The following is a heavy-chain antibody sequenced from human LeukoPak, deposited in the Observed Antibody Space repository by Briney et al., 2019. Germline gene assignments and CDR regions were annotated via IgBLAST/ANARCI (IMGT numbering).Heavy chain of an antibody. CDR3: ARAGTTTTGPLFQH. D-gene: IGHD1-1*01. Sequence: GGSLRLSCAASGFTFSSYSMNWVRQAPGKGLEWVSYISSSSSTIYYADSVKGRFTISRDNAKSSLYLQMNSLRAEDTAVYYCARAGTTTTGPLFQHWGQGTLVTVSS. CDR1: GFTFSSYS. V-gene: IGHV3-48*01. CDR2: ISSSSSTI. J-gene: IGHJ1*01.